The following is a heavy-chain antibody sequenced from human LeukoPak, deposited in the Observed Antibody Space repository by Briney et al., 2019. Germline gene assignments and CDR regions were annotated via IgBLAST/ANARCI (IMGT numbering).Heavy chain of an antibody. V-gene: IGHV3-23*01. CDR3: AKESSGWYGEY. Sequence: GGSLKLSCAASGFTFRTYGMTWVRHAPGKGLEWVSGISGSGDNTYYADSVKGRFTISRDNSKNTLYLQMNSLRAEDTAVYYCAKESSGWYGEYWGQGTLVTVSS. CDR2: ISGSGDNT. J-gene: IGHJ4*02. CDR1: GFTFRTYG. D-gene: IGHD6-19*01.